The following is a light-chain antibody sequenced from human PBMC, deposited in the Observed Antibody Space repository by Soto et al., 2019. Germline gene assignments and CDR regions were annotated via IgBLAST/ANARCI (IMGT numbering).Light chain of an antibody. CDR2: GAS. J-gene: IGKJ2*01. V-gene: IGKV3-20*01. Sequence: EIVLTQSPDTLSLSPGESATLSCRASQSVPSNYLAWYQKKPGRAPSLLVYGASTTASDVATRFSGSGSGTDFTLTISRLEPEDFAVYYCQQYGTSPPYTFGQGTRLES. CDR3: QQYGTSPPYT. CDR1: QSVPSNY.